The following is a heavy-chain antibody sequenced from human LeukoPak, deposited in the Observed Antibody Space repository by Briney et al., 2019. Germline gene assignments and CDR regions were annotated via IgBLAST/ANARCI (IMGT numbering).Heavy chain of an antibody. CDR2: ISYDRSNK. D-gene: IGHD6-13*01. CDR1: GFTFSSYA. Sequence: PGGSLRLSCAASGFTFSSYAMSWVRQAPGKGLEWVAVISYDRSNKYYADSVKGRFTISRDNSKNTLYLQMNSLRAEDTAVYYCAGRLAAAGSPNWYYYYMDVWGKGTTVTVSS. J-gene: IGHJ6*03. CDR3: AGRLAAAGSPNWYYYYMDV. V-gene: IGHV3-30-3*01.